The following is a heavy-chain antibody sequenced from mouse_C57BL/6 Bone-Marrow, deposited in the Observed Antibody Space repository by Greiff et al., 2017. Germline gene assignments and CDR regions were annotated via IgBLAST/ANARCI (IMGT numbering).Heavy chain of an antibody. D-gene: IGHD1-1*01. CDR2: IYPRSGNT. V-gene: IGHV1-81*01. Sequence: QVQLQQSGAELARPGASVKLSCKASGYTFTSYGISWVKQRTGQGLEWIGEIYPRSGNTYYNEKFKGKATLTADKSSSTAYMALRSLTSEDSAVYFCANFYYYGSSYWFAYWGQGTLVAVSA. CDR3: ANFYYYGSSYWFAY. J-gene: IGHJ3*01. CDR1: GYTFTSYG.